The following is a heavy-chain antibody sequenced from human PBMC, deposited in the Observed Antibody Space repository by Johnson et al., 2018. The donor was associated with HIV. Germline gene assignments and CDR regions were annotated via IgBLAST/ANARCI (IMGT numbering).Heavy chain of an antibody. J-gene: IGHJ3*02. Sequence: SGGGLVQPGGSLRLSCAASGFTFSSYWMSWVRQAPGKGLEWVANIKQDGSEKYYVDSVKGRFTISRDNAKNSLYLQMNSLRAEDTAVYYCARAGGGIAAAGTRAFDIWGQGTMVTVSS. D-gene: IGHD6-13*01. CDR3: ARAGGGIAAAGTRAFDI. CDR2: IKQDGSEK. CDR1: GFTFSSYW. V-gene: IGHV3-7*05.